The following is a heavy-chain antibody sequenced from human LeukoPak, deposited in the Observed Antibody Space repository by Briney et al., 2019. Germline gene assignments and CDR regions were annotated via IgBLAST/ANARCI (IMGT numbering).Heavy chain of an antibody. Sequence: SQTLSLTCTVSGGSISSGTYFWNWVRQHPGKGLEWIGYIYYSGSTSYNPSLKTRVIISVGTSKNQFSLKLSSVTAADTAVYYCASLYYESSGYDRTFDYWGQGTLVTVSS. CDR2: IYYSGST. V-gene: IGHV4-31*03. J-gene: IGHJ4*02. D-gene: IGHD3-22*01. CDR3: ASLYYESSGYDRTFDY. CDR1: GGSISSGTYF.